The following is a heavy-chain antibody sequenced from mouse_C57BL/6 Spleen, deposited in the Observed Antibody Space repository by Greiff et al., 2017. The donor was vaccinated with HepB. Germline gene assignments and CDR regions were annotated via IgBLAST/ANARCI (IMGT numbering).Heavy chain of an antibody. CDR1: GFNIKDDY. CDR2: IDPENGDT. D-gene: IGHD1-1*01. J-gene: IGHJ3*01. V-gene: IGHV14-4*01. CDR3: TTGDYYGSSRFAY. Sequence: VQLQQSGAELVRPGASVKLSCTASGFNIKDDYMHWVKQRPEQGLEWIGWIDPENGDTEYASKFQGKATITADTSSNTAYMQLSSLTSEDTSVYYCTTGDYYGSSRFAYWGQGTLVTVSA.